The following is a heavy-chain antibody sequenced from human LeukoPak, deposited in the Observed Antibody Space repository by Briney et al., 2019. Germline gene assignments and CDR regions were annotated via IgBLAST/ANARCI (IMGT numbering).Heavy chain of an antibody. CDR3: ARDLNCDDAFDI. D-gene: IGHD2-21*01. Sequence: GGSLRLSCAASGFTFSSYAMSWVRQAPGKGLEWVSAISGSGGSTYYADSVKGRFTISRDNSKNTLYLQMNSLRAEDTAVYYCARDLNCDDAFDIWGQGTMVTVSS. J-gene: IGHJ3*02. CDR2: ISGSGGST. V-gene: IGHV3-23*01. CDR1: GFTFSSYA.